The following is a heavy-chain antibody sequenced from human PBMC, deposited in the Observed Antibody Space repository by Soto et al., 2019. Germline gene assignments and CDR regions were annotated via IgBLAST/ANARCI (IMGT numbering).Heavy chain of an antibody. J-gene: IGHJ6*02. V-gene: IGHV4-59*01. CDR1: GGSISSYY. D-gene: IGHD3-10*01. CDR3: ARDPFLGFGAIVQDYYGMDV. CDR2: IYYSGST. Sequence: SETLSLTCTVSGGSISSYYWSWIRQPPGKGLEWIGYIYYSGSTNYNPSLKSRVTISVDTSKNQFSLKLSSVTAADTAVYYCARDPFLGFGAIVQDYYGMDVWGQGTTVTVSS.